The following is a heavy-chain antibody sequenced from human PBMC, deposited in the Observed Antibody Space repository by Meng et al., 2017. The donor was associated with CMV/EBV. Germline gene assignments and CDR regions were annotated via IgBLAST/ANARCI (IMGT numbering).Heavy chain of an antibody. D-gene: IGHD2-15*01. CDR1: GGSISSSNYY. Sequence: SETLSLTCTVSGGSISSSNYYWGWIRQPPGKGLEWIGSISYTGSTYYNPSLKSRVTISVDTSKNQFSLKLSSVTAADTAVYYCARDDCSGGSCYGYWGQGTLVTVSS. CDR2: ISYTGST. CDR3: ARDDCSGGSCYGY. V-gene: IGHV4-39*07. J-gene: IGHJ1*01.